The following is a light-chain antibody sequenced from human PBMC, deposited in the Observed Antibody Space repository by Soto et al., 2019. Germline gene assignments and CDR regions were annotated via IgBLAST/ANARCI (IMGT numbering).Light chain of an antibody. CDR1: SSDVGGYNY. CDR3: SSYTSSRTYV. V-gene: IGLV2-14*03. Sequence: QSALTQPASVSGSPGQSITIPCTGTSSDVGGYNYVSWYQHHPGKAPKLIIYDVTNRPSGVSNPFSGSKSGNTASLTISGLQPEDEADYYCSSYTSSRTYVFGTGTKVTVL. CDR2: DVT. J-gene: IGLJ1*01.